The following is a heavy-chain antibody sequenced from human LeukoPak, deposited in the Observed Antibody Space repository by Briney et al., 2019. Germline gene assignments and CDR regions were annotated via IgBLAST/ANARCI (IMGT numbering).Heavy chain of an antibody. J-gene: IGHJ4*02. Sequence: QPGGSLRLSCAASGFTFSSYAMHWVRQAPGKGLEWVAFIRYDGSNKYYADSVKGRFTISRDNSKNTLYLQMNSLRAEDTAVYYCAKDWDDSSGYFDYWGQGTLVTVSS. D-gene: IGHD3-22*01. CDR1: GFTFSSYA. CDR3: AKDWDDSSGYFDY. V-gene: IGHV3-30*02. CDR2: IRYDGSNK.